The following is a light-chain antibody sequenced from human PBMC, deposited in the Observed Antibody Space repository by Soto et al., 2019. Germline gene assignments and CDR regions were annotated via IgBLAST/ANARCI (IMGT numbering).Light chain of an antibody. V-gene: IGKV3-20*01. Sequence: EIVLTQSPGTLSLSPGKRATLSCRASQSVSSYYLAWYQQKPGQAPRLLIYGASTRATGIPDRFSGSGSGTDFTLTISRLEPEDFAVYYCQQYGSSPLTFGGGTKVESK. CDR1: QSVSSYY. CDR3: QQYGSSPLT. CDR2: GAS. J-gene: IGKJ4*01.